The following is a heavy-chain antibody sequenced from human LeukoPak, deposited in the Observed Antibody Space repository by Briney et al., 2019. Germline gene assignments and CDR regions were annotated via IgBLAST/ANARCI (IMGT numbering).Heavy chain of an antibody. J-gene: IGHJ4*02. D-gene: IGHD6-19*01. CDR2: IWYDGSNK. Sequence: PGRSLRLSCAESGFTFSNYAMHWVRQAPGKGLEWVAVIWYDGSNKYYADSVKGRFTISRDNSKNTLYLQMNSLRDEDTAVYYCARDKFRAGQPHRARRFFDYWGQGTLVTVSS. V-gene: IGHV3-33*01. CDR3: ARDKFRAGQPHRARRFFDY. CDR1: GFTFSNYA.